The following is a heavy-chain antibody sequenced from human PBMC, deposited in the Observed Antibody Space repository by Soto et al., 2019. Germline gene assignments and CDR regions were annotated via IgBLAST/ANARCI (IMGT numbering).Heavy chain of an antibody. D-gene: IGHD5-18*01. J-gene: IGHJ6*02. V-gene: IGHV1-69*13. Sequence: ASVKVSFKASGGTFSSYAISWVRQAPGQGLEWMGGIIPIFGTANYAQKFQGRVTITADESTSTAYMELSSLRSEDTAVYYCARGYSYGPYGMDVWGQGTTVTVSS. CDR3: ARGYSYGPYGMDV. CDR1: GGTFSSYA. CDR2: IIPIFGTA.